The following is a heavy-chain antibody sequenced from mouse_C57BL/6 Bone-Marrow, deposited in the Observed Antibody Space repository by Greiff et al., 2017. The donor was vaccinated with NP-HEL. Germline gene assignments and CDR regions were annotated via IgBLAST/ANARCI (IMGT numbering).Heavy chain of an antibody. V-gene: IGHV1-18*01. D-gene: IGHD1-1*01. J-gene: IGHJ4*01. Sequence: VQLQQSGPELVKPGASVTIPCKASGYTFTDYNMDWVKQSHGKSLEWIGDINPNNGGTIYNQKFKGKATLTVDKSSSTAYMELRSLTSEDTAVYYCAALRFYAMDYWGQGTSVTVSS. CDR1: GYTFTDYN. CDR3: AALRFYAMDY. CDR2: INPNNGGT.